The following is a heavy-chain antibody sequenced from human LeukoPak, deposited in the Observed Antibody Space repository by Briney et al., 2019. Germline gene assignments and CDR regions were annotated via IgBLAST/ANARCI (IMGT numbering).Heavy chain of an antibody. CDR2: IYYSGST. V-gene: IGHV4-31*03. CDR3: ARGFFYYYGSGSYFDY. CDR1: GGSISSGGYY. D-gene: IGHD3-10*01. Sequence: SETLSLTCTVSGGSISSGGYYWSWIRQHPGKGLEWIGYIYYSGSTYYNPSLKSRVTISVDTSKNQFSLKLSSVTAADTAVYYCARGFFYYYGSGSYFDYWGQGTLVTVSS. J-gene: IGHJ4*02.